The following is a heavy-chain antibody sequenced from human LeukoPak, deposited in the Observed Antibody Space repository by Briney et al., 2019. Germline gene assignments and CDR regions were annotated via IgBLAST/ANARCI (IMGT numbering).Heavy chain of an antibody. CDR3: ARVGGRSYSGAYLAI. CDR1: EFTFSNYP. CDR2: ISTSSSYI. Sequence: PGGSLRLSCAASEFTFSNYPMHWVRQAPGKGLEWVSSISTSSSYIYYADSVKGRFTISRDNAKKSMFLQMNSLRGEDTAIYYCARVGGRSYSGAYLAIWGQGTLVAVSS. V-gene: IGHV3-21*01. J-gene: IGHJ4*02. D-gene: IGHD2-15*01.